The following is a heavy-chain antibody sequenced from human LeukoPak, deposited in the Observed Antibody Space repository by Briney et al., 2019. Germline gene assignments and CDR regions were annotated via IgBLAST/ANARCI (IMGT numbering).Heavy chain of an antibody. V-gene: IGHV3-15*01. J-gene: IGHJ3*02. CDR3: TTRYGGTLDAFDI. CDR2: IKSKIDGGTT. D-gene: IGHD4-23*01. CDR1: GDSISSYS. Sequence: PSETLSLTCTVSGDSISSYSWSWIRQPAGKGLEWVGRIKSKIDGGTTNYAAPVKGRFTISRDDSKNTLYLQMNSLKTEDTAVYYCTTRYGGTLDAFDIWGQGTMVTVSS.